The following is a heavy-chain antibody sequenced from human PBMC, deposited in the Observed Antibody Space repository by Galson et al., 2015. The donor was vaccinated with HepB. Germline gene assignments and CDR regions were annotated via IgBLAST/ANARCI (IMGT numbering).Heavy chain of an antibody. J-gene: IGHJ3*02. CDR1: GFTFSSYA. CDR3: ARGEGHQLLSYAFDI. CDR2: ISGSAGST. V-gene: IGHV3-64*04. D-gene: IGHD2-2*01. Sequence: SLRLSCAASGFTFSSYAMHWVRQAPGKGLEWVSGISGSAGSTYYADSVKGRFTISRDNSKNTLYLQMNSLRAEDTAVYYCARGEGHQLLSYAFDIWGQGTMVTVSS.